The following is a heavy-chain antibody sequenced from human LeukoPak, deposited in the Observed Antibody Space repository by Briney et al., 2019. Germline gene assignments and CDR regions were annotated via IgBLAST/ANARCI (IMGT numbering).Heavy chain of an antibody. D-gene: IGHD1-26*01. CDR1: GFTFSSYG. J-gene: IGHJ6*03. V-gene: IGHV3-30*02. Sequence: GGSLRLSCAASGFTFSSYGMHWVRQAPGKGLEWVAFIRYDGSNKYYADSVKGRFTISRDNSKNTLYLQMNSLRAEDTAVYYCAKAGGSYHQYYYYYMDVWGKGTTVTVSS. CDR3: AKAGGSYHQYYYYYMDV. CDR2: IRYDGSNK.